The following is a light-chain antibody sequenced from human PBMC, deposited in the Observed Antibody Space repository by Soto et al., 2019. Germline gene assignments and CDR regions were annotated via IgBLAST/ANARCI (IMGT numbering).Light chain of an antibody. CDR2: AAS. V-gene: IGKV1-9*01. J-gene: IGKJ5*01. CDR1: QDIGRY. CDR3: QQLYSYSS. Sequence: DIQLTQSPSFVSASVGERVTITCRASQDIGRYLAWYQKKPGEAPKLLISAASTLQSGVPSRFSGSGSGTEFTFTVTYLLTEDFATYYCQQLYSYSSFGQGTRLESK.